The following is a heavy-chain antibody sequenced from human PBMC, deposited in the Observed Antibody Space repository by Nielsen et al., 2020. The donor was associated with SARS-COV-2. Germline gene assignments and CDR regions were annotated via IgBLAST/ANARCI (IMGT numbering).Heavy chain of an antibody. CDR3: AKAEYDSSGYYYGEYWYFDL. Sequence: GESLKISCAASGFTFSSYAMSWVRQAPGKGLEWVSAISGSGGSTYYADSVKGRFTISRDNSKNTLYLQMNSLRAEDTAVYYCAKAEYDSSGYYYGEYWYFDLWGRGTLVTVSS. CDR1: GFTFSSYA. D-gene: IGHD3-22*01. J-gene: IGHJ2*01. CDR2: ISGSGGST. V-gene: IGHV3-23*01.